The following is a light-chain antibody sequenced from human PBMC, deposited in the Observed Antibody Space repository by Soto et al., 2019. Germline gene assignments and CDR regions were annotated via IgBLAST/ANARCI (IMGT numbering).Light chain of an antibody. J-gene: IGKJ1*01. V-gene: IGKV3-15*01. Sequence: EILMTQSPAXLXVXXGXXXTXXCRASLSLSRNLAWYQQKPGQAPRLLIYAASTRATGIPARFSGSGSGTEFTLTISSLQSEDFAVYYCQQYNNWPRTFGQGTKVDIK. CDR2: AAS. CDR1: LSLSRN. CDR3: QQYNNWPRT.